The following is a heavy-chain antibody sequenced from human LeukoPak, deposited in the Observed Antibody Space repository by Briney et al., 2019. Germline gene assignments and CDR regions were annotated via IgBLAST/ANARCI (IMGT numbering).Heavy chain of an antibody. J-gene: IGHJ5*01. D-gene: IGHD3-10*01. Sequence: GGSLRLSRAASGFTFSSYWMNWVRQAPGKGLEWVANIKRDGNEKNYVDSVKGRFSISRDNAKNSLYLQMASLRAEDTAVYYCAKEGAYPIITYDSWGQGALVTVSS. V-gene: IGHV3-7*01. CDR1: GFTFSSYW. CDR2: IKRDGNEK. CDR3: AKEGAYPIITYDS.